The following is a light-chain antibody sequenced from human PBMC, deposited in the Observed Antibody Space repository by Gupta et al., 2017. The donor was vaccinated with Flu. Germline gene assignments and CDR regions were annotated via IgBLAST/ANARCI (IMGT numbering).Light chain of an antibody. CDR2: EDI. CDR1: AVTRND. V-gene: IGLV3-10*01. Sequence: GQTDSVTRSGDAVTRNDSYWYHLTSGRAPELVIYEDINRHSAIPERFSGSTSGTMATLTISGAQVEDEGDYYCDSVERNGDQRVFGGGTKLAVL. J-gene: IGLJ3*02. CDR3: DSVERNGDQRV.